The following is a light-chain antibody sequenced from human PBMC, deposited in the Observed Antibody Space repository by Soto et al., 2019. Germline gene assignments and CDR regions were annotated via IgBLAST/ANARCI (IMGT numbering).Light chain of an antibody. J-gene: IGLJ1*01. CDR2: TNT. CDR1: SSNVGGNP. Sequence: QSVLTQSPSASGTPGQRVTISCSGSSSNVGGNPVNWYQHVPTTAPKLLIYTNTQRPSGVPDRFSGSKSGTSASLAISGLQSEDEADYYCASWDDSLNGPAFGTGTKVTVL. CDR3: ASWDDSLNGPA. V-gene: IGLV1-44*01.